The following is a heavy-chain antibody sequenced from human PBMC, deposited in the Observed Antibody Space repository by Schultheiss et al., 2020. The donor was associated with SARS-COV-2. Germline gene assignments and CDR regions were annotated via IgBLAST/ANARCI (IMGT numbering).Heavy chain of an antibody. Sequence: GGSLRLSCAASGFTFSSYGMNWVRQAPGKGLEWLSYISSGGSTIYYADFVKGRFTISRDNDKDSLYLQLNSLRAEDTAVYYCARDNTYFGPMDVWGQGTTVTVSS. D-gene: IGHD2/OR15-2a*01. CDR1: GFTFSSYG. J-gene: IGHJ6*02. V-gene: IGHV3-48*04. CDR3: ARDNTYFGPMDV. CDR2: ISSGGSTI.